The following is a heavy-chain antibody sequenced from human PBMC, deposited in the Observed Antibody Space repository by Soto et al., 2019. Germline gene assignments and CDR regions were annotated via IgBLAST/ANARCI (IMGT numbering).Heavy chain of an antibody. CDR3: AREVVRGMDV. Sequence: QVQLVQSGAEVKKLGASVQVTCKASGYTFTSYDINWVRQATGQGLEWMGWMNPNSGNTGYAQKFQGRITMNRNTSISTAYRELSSRRSEDEAVYYCAREVVRGMDVWGQGTRVNVSS. V-gene: IGHV1-8*01. CDR2: MNPNSGNT. J-gene: IGHJ6*02. D-gene: IGHD2-15*01. CDR1: GYTFTSYD.